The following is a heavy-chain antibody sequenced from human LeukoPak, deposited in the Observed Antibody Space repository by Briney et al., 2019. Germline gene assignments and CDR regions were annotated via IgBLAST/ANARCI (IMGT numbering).Heavy chain of an antibody. CDR2: INPNSGGT. CDR1: GYTFTGYY. Sequence: GASVKVSCKASGYTFTGYYMHWVRQAPGQGLERMGWINPNSGGTNYAQKFQGRVTMTRDTSISTAYMELSRLRSDDTAVYYCARNVDAIMVTSGWFDPWGQGTLVTVSS. J-gene: IGHJ5*02. V-gene: IGHV1-2*02. CDR3: ARNVDAIMVTSGWFDP. D-gene: IGHD5-18*01.